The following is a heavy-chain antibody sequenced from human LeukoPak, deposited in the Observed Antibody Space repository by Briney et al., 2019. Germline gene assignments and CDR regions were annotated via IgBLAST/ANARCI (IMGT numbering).Heavy chain of an antibody. D-gene: IGHD6-25*01. J-gene: IGHJ5*02. CDR1: GYSFTSYW. V-gene: IGHV5-51*01. Sequence: GPLKISCKGSGYSFTSYWIGWVRQMPGKGLEWMGIIYPGDSDTRYSPSFQGQVTISADKSISTAYLQWSSLKASDTAMYYCARQARGYYSWFDPWGQGTLVTVSS. CDR3: ARQARGYYSWFDP. CDR2: IYPGDSDT.